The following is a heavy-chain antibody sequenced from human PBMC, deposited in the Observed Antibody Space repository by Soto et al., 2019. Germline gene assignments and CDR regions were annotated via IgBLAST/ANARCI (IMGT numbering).Heavy chain of an antibody. CDR3: ARGLDTYYYDSSFWFDP. D-gene: IGHD3-22*01. CDR2: MNPNSGNT. J-gene: IGHJ5*02. V-gene: IGHV1-8*01. Sequence: QVSLVQSGAEVKKPGASVKVSCKASGYTFTSYDINWVRQATGQGLEWMGWMNPNSGNTGYAQKFQGRVTMTRNTSISTAYMELSSLRSEDTAVYYCARGLDTYYYDSSFWFDPWGQGTLVTVSS. CDR1: GYTFTSYD.